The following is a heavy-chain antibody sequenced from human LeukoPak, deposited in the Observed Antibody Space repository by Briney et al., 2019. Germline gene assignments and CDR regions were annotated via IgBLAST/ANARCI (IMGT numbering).Heavy chain of an antibody. V-gene: IGHV1-2*02. Sequence: ASVKVSCKASGYTFTGYYMHWVRQAPGQRLEWMGWINPNSGGTNYAQKFQGRVTMTRDTSISTAYMELSRLRSDDTAVYYCARDPVDTAMVSYYYYYMDVWGKGTTVTVSS. CDR2: INPNSGGT. J-gene: IGHJ6*03. D-gene: IGHD5-18*01. CDR1: GYTFTGYY. CDR3: ARDPVDTAMVSYYYYYMDV.